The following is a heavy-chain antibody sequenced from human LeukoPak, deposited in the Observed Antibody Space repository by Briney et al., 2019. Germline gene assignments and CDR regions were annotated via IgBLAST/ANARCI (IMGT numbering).Heavy chain of an antibody. V-gene: IGHV1-18*01. Sequence: ASVKVSCKASGYTFTNYGISWVRQAPGQGLEWMGWISTYDGKTYFAQKFQGRLTLTTDTPTTTGYMDLRSLRSDDTAIYYCARDLGRLRDTLGYYTWGQGTLVTVSS. CDR2: ISTYDGKT. CDR1: GYTFTNYG. D-gene: IGHD3-3*01. CDR3: ARDLGRLRDTLGYYT. J-gene: IGHJ4*02.